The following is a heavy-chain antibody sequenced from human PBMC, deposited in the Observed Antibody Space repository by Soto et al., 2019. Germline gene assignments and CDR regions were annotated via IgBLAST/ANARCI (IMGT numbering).Heavy chain of an antibody. J-gene: IGHJ6*02. D-gene: IGHD2-2*01. V-gene: IGHV3-30-3*01. Sequence: QVQLVESGGGVVQPGRSLRLSCAASGFTFSSYAMHWVRQAPGKGLEWVAVISYDGSNKYYADSVKGRFTISRDNSKNMLYLQMNSLRAEDTAVYYCAREDIVVVPVGYYYYGMDVWGQGTTVTVSS. CDR2: ISYDGSNK. CDR1: GFTFSSYA. CDR3: AREDIVVVPVGYYYYGMDV.